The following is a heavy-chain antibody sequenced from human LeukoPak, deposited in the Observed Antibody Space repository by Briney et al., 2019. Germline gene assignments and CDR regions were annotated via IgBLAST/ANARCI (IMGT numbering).Heavy chain of an antibody. D-gene: IGHD3-3*01. CDR2: IYTSGST. CDR3: ARDGTDDFWSGYYRDDAFDI. Sequence: PSETLSLTCTVSGGSISSYYWSWIRQPAGKGLEWIGRIYTSGSTNYNPSLKSRVTMSVDTSKNQFSLKLSSVTAADTAVYYCARDGTDDFWSGYYRDDAFDIWGQGTMVTVSS. J-gene: IGHJ3*02. CDR1: GGSISSYY. V-gene: IGHV4-4*07.